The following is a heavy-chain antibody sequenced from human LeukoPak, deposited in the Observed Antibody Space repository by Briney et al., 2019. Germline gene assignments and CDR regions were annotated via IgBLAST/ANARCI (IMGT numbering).Heavy chain of an antibody. CDR3: ARDRDSSWYYFDY. CDR2: IYTSGST. J-gene: IGHJ4*02. V-gene: IGHV4-4*07. CDR1: DSSITNYY. Sequence: SDTPSLTCTVSDSSITNYYWGWVPPSPREGLEWVGRIYTSGSTDYNPSLRSRLTISVDSSKNQFSLKLSSVTAADTAVYYCARDRDSSWYYFDYWGQGTLVTVSS. D-gene: IGHD6-13*01.